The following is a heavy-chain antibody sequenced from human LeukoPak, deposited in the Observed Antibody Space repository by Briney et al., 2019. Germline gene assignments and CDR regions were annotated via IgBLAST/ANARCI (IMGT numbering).Heavy chain of an antibody. Sequence: SETLSLTCTVSGGSISSSSYYWGWIRQPPGKGLEWIGSIYYSGSTYYNPSLKSRVTISVDTSKNQFSLKLSSVTAADTAVYYCASPRGYSYGWDYWGQGTLVTVSS. CDR1: GGSISSSSYY. CDR2: IYYSGST. J-gene: IGHJ4*02. V-gene: IGHV4-39*01. D-gene: IGHD5-18*01. CDR3: ASPRGYSYGWDY.